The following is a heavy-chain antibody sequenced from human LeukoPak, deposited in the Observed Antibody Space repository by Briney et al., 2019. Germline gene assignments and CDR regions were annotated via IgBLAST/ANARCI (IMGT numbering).Heavy chain of an antibody. CDR1: GFTFSSYW. V-gene: IGHV3-7*01. CDR2: IKQDGSEK. D-gene: IGHD4-17*01. J-gene: IGHJ6*02. CDR3: ARRRVTKDYYYGMDV. Sequence: SGGSLRLSCAASGFTFSSYWMSWVRQAPGKGLEWVANIKQDGSEKYYVDSVKGRFTISRDNAKNSLYLQMNSLRAEDTAVYYCARRRVTKDYYYGMDVWGQGTTVTVSS.